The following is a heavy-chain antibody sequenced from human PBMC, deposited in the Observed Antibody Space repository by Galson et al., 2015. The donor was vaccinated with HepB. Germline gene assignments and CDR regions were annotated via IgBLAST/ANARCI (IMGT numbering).Heavy chain of an antibody. CDR1: GFTFSSYW. J-gene: IGHJ4*02. Sequence: SLRLSCAASGFTFSSYWMNWVRQAPGKGLEWVANIKQDGSENYYVDSVKGRFTISRDNAKNSLYLQVNSLRAEDTAVYYCAREVGGFDYWGQGTLVTVSS. V-gene: IGHV3-7*03. CDR3: AREVGGFDY. CDR2: IKQDGSEN. D-gene: IGHD1-26*01.